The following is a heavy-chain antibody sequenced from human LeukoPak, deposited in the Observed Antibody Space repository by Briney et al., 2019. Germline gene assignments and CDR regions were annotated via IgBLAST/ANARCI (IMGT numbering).Heavy chain of an antibody. CDR1: GFTFSSYW. CDR2: IKQDGSEK. CDR3: ARLGVVVTAMDSFFDY. D-gene: IGHD2-21*02. Sequence: QPGGSLRLSCAASGFTFSSYWMSWVRQAPGKGLEWVANIKQDGSEKYYVDSVKGRFTISRDNSKNTLYLQMNSLRAEDTAVYYCARLGVVVTAMDSFFDYWGQGTLVTVSS. V-gene: IGHV3-7*01. J-gene: IGHJ4*02.